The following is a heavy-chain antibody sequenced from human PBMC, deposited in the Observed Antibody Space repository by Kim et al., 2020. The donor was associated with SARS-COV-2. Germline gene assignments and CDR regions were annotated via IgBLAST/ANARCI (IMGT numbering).Heavy chain of an antibody. V-gene: IGHV4-59*01. CDR3: ARDRSGDDSWFDP. Sequence: NYKPSHMRRVTLSVDPSKNQFSLKLSSVTAADTAVYYCARDRSGDDSWFDPWGQGTLVSVSS. J-gene: IGHJ5*02. D-gene: IGHD5-12*01.